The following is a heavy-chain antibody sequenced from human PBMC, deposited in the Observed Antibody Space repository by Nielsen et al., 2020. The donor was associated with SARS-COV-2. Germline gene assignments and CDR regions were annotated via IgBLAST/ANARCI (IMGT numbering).Heavy chain of an antibody. CDR2: IIPIFGTA. V-gene: IGHV1-69*13. CDR3: ARAGYSSSSYYYYYYYMDV. J-gene: IGHJ6*03. D-gene: IGHD6-6*01. Sequence: SVKVSCKASGGTFSSYAISWVRQAPGRGLEWMGGIIPIFGTANYAQKFQGRVTITADESTSTAYMELSSLRSEDTAVYYCARAGYSSSSYYYYYYYMDVWGKGTTVTVSS. CDR1: GGTFSSYA.